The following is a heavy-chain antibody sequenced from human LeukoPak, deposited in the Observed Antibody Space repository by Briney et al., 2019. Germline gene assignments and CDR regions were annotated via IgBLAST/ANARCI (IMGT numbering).Heavy chain of an antibody. J-gene: IGHJ4*02. Sequence: PSETLSLTCAVYGGSFSGCYWSWIRQPPGKGLEWIGEINHSGSTNYNPSLKSRVTISVDTSKNQFSLKLSSVTAADTAVYYCARGGQILLWFGDPSPFDYWGQGTLVTVSS. V-gene: IGHV4-34*01. CDR3: ARGGQILLWFGDPSPFDY. D-gene: IGHD3-10*01. CDR1: GGSFSGCY. CDR2: INHSGST.